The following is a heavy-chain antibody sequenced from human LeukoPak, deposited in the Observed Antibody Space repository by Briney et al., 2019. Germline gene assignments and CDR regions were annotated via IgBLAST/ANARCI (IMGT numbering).Heavy chain of an antibody. CDR1: GYTLTELS. D-gene: IGHD3-22*01. CDR3: ATARPNYYDSSGYYY. J-gene: IGHJ4*02. Sequence: ASVKVSCKVSGYTLTELSMHWVRQAPGKGLEWMGGFDPEDGETIYAQKFQGGVTMTEDTSTDTAYMELSSLRSEDTAVYYCATARPNYYDSSGYYYWGQGTLVTVSS. CDR2: FDPEDGET. V-gene: IGHV1-24*01.